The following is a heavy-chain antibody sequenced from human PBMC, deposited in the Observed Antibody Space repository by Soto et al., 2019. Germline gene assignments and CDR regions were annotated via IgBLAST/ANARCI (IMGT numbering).Heavy chain of an antibody. CDR3: ARDLPSRSSSRDGMDV. J-gene: IGHJ6*02. V-gene: IGHV4-30-4*01. CDR1: GGSISSGDYY. D-gene: IGHD6-6*01. CDR2: IYYSGST. Sequence: KPSETLSLTCTVSGGSISSGDYYWSWIRQPPGKGLEWIGYIYYSGSTYYNPSLKSRVTISVDTSKNQFSLKLSSVTAADTAVYYCARDLPSRSSSRDGMDVWGQGTTVTVSS.